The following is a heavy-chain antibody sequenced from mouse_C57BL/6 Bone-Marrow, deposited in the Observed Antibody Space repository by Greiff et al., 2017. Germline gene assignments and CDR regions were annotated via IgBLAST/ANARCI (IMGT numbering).Heavy chain of an antibody. V-gene: IGHV14-2*01. J-gene: IGHJ3*01. CDR2: IDPEDGET. D-gene: IGHD2-4*01. CDR1: GFNIKDYY. CDR3: ARGYYDYDGRPWFAY. Sequence: EVKLMESGAELVKPGASVKLSCTASGFNIKDYYMHWLKQRTEQGLEWIGRIDPEDGETKYAPKFQGKATITADTSSNTAYLQLSSLTSEDTAVYYCARGYYDYDGRPWFAYWGQGTLVTVSA.